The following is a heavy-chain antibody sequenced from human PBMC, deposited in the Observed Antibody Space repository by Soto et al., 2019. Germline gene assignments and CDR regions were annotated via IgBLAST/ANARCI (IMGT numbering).Heavy chain of an antibody. J-gene: IGHJ4*02. V-gene: IGHV3-30*18. Sequence: QVQLVESGGGVVQPGRSLRLSCAGSGFTFSNYGLHWVRQTPGKGLEWVAFISHDGSNKYYADSVKGRFPISRDSSKSTLYLQMDSRRVEDTAVYYCAKDGAPRYCSGRSCHPAGAYWGQGTLVTVSS. CDR1: GFTFSNYG. CDR3: AKDGAPRYCSGRSCHPAGAY. D-gene: IGHD2-15*01. CDR2: ISHDGSNK.